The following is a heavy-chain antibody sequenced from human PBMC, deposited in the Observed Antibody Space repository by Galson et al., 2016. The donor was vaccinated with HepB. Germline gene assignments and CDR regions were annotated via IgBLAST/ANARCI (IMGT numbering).Heavy chain of an antibody. CDR3: ARDYDSGDFWDY. Sequence: SLRLSCAASGFTFSSFEMNWVRQAPGKGLEWVSYIRGSGTVMYYADSVKGRFTISRDNAKNSLYLQMNSLRAEDTGVYYFARDYDSGDFWDYWGQGTLVTVS. V-gene: IGHV3-48*03. CDR1: GFTFSSFE. CDR2: IRGSGTVM. D-gene: IGHD3/OR15-3a*01. J-gene: IGHJ4*02.